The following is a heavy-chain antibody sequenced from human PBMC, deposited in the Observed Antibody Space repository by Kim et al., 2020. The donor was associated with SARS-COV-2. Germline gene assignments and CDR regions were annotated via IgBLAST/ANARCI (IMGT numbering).Heavy chain of an antibody. V-gene: IGHV3-15*01. D-gene: IGHD2-15*01. CDR1: GFSFSNAW. CDR2: IKSKTDGGTT. Sequence: GGSLRLSCAGSGFSFSNAWMSWVRQAPGRGLEWVGRIKSKTDGGTTDYAAPVKGRFTISRDDSKSTLYLQMNSLETEDAAVYYCATAYCSGGNCAQFDPWGQGTLVTVSS. CDR3: ATAYCSGGNCAQFDP. J-gene: IGHJ5*02.